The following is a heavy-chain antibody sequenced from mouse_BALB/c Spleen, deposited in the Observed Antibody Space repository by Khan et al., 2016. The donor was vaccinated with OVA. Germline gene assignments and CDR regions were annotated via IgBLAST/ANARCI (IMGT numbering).Heavy chain of an antibody. CDR3: ARNYRYDVYFDS. Sequence: VQLQQSGPELVKPGASVKMSCTASGYTFTAYVIHWVKQKPGQGLDWIGYIYPFNDDTKYNEKFKGKATLTSDKSSSTAYMERSSLTSEDSAVYYCARNYRYDVYFDSWGQGTTLTVSS. V-gene: IGHV1S136*01. CDR2: IYPFNDDT. CDR1: GYTFTAYV. D-gene: IGHD2-14*01. J-gene: IGHJ2*01.